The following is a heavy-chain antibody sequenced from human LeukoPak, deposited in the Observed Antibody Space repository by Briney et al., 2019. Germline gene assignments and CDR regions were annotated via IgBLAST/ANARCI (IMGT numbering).Heavy chain of an antibody. V-gene: IGHV4-39*07. CDR3: ARMWQQQLVLFRRYYYMDV. D-gene: IGHD6-13*01. J-gene: IGHJ6*03. CDR1: GGSISSSSYY. CDR2: INHSGST. Sequence: PSETLSLTCTVSGGSISSSSYYWSWIRQPPGKGLEWIGEINHSGSTNYNPSLKSRVAISVDTSKNQFSLKLSSVTAADTAVYYCARMWQQQLVLFRRYYYMDVWGKGTTVTVSS.